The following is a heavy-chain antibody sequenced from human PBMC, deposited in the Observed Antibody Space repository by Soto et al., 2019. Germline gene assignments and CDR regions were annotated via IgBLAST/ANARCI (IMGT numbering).Heavy chain of an antibody. Sequence: SETLSLTCTVSGWSVNTYYWSWIRQPPGKGLEWIGYIYYRANPNYNPSLKSRVTISQDTSKNQFSLKLSSVTAADTAVYYCARHYGDGYDYVDYWGQGTLVT. CDR3: ARHYGDGYDYVDY. J-gene: IGHJ4*02. CDR2: IYYRANP. D-gene: IGHD5-12*01. V-gene: IGHV4-59*08. CDR1: GWSVNTYY.